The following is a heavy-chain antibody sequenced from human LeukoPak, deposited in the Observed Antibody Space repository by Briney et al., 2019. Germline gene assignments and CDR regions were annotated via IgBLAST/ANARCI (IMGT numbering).Heavy chain of an antibody. J-gene: IGHJ4*02. CDR1: GYSFTTYW. Sequence: GESLKISCKGSGYSFTTYWIGWVRQMPGKGLEWMGIIYPGDSDTRYSPSFQGQVTISADKSISTAYLQWSSLKASDTAMYYCARPNSSGWYGKYYFDYWGQGTLVTVSS. CDR2: IYPGDSDT. V-gene: IGHV5-51*01. D-gene: IGHD6-19*01. CDR3: ARPNSSGWYGKYYFDY.